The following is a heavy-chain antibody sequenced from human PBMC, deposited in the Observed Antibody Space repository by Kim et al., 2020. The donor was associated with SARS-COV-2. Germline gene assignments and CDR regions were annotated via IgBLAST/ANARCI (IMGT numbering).Heavy chain of an antibody. CDR2: VNSGGTS. Sequence: SETLSLTCIVSGGSIRRTNYFWGWIRQPTGEGLEWIGSVNSGGTSYYQAALKSAVTISVDTSKNQLTLRLSSVTPADTAVYFCAGQMARHGEWAFDIWGLGTMVTVSS. D-gene: IGHD2-8*01. CDR3: AGQMARHGEWAFDI. J-gene: IGHJ3*02. V-gene: IGHV4-39*01. CDR1: GGSIRRTNYF.